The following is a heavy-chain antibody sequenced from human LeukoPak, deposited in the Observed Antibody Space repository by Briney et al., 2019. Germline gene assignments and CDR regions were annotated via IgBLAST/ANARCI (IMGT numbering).Heavy chain of an antibody. CDR2: ISSSGSTI. J-gene: IGHJ6*04. D-gene: IGHD3-10*02. CDR3: AELGITMIGGV. Sequence: GGSLRLSCAASGFTFSSYWMHWVRQAPEKGLEWVSYISSSGSTIYYADSVKGRFTISRDNAKNSLYLQMNSLRAEDTAVYYCAELGITMIGGVWGKGTTVTISS. CDR1: GFTFSSYW. V-gene: IGHV3-48*04.